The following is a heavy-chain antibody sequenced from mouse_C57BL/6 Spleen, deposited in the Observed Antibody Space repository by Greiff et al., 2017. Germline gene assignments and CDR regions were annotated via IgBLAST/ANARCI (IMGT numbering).Heavy chain of an antibody. CDR1: GYTFASYW. Sequence: QVQLQQPGAELVKPGASVKMSCKASGYTFASYWITWVKQRPGQGLEWIGDIYPGSGSNNYNEKFKSKGTLTVDTSSSKAYMQLSSLTSEDSAVYYCARPAVVAKGYSLDYWGQGTTLTVSS. V-gene: IGHV1-55*01. D-gene: IGHD1-1*01. CDR3: ARPAVVAKGYSLDY. CDR2: IYPGSGSN. J-gene: IGHJ2*01.